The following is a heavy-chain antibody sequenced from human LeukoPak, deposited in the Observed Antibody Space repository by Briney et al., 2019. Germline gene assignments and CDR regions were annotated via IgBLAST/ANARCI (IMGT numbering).Heavy chain of an antibody. CDR2: ISSSGSTI. Sequence: PGGSLRLSCAASGFTFSDYYMSWIRQAPGKGLEWVSYISSSGSTIYYADSVKGRFTISRDHAKNSLYLQMDSLRTEGTAVYYGGTTAGGHYVMDVWVQATTVTVSS. CDR3: GTTAGGHYVMDV. J-gene: IGHJ6*02. CDR1: GFTFSDYY. V-gene: IGHV3-11*01. D-gene: IGHD3-16*01.